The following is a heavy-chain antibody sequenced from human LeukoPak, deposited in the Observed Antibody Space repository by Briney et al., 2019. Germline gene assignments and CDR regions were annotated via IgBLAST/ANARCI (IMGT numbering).Heavy chain of an antibody. CDR2: INPNSGDT. CDR1: GYTFTGYY. J-gene: IGHJ4*02. V-gene: IGHV1-2*02. D-gene: IGHD6-13*01. CDR3: ARDRTASWYGGEDY. Sequence: ASVKVSCKASGYTFTGYYIHWVRQAPRQGLEWMGWINPNSGDTDYAQKFRGRVTMTRDTSISTTYMELSRLASDDTAIYYCARDRTASWYGGEDYWGQGTLVTVSS.